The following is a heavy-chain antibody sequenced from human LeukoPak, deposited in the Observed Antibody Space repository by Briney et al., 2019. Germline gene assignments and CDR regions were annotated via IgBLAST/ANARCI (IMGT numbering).Heavy chain of an antibody. CDR2: ISAYNGNT. CDR1: GYTFTSYG. V-gene: IGHV1-18*01. CDR3: ARELAGVDY. D-gene: IGHD6-19*01. Sequence: ASVKVSCKASGYTFTSYGISWVRQAPGQGLEWMGWISAYNGNTNYAQKFQGRVTMTRDTSTSTVYMEVRSLRSEDTAVYYCARELAGVDYWGQGTLVTVSS. J-gene: IGHJ4*02.